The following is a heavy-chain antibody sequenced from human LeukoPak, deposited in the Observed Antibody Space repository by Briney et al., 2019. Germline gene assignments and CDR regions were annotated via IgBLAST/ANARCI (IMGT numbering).Heavy chain of an antibody. J-gene: IGHJ4*02. CDR2: IKVEGSEK. V-gene: IGHV3-7*01. Sequence: GGSLRLSCAASGFTFSAYWMSWVRQAPGKGLEWVAHIKVEGSEKYSVDSVKGRFTIHRDNAKSSLYLQMNSLRAEDTALYYCARGGFGYVYFDYWGQGSLVTVSS. D-gene: IGHD2-8*01. CDR3: ARGGFGYVYFDY. CDR1: GFTFSAYW.